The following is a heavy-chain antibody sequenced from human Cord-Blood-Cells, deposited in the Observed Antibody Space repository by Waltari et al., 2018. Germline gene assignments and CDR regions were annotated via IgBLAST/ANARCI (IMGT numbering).Heavy chain of an antibody. V-gene: IGHV3-30-3*01. CDR1: GFTFSSYA. CDR2: ISYDGSNK. Sequence: QVQLVESGGGVVQPGRSLRLSCAASGFTFSSYAMHWVRQAPGKGREWLAVISYDGSNKYYADSVKGRFTISRDNSKNTLYLQMNSLRAEDTAVYYCACDFWSGYDYWGQGTLVTVSS. D-gene: IGHD3-3*01. J-gene: IGHJ4*02. CDR3: ACDFWSGYDY.